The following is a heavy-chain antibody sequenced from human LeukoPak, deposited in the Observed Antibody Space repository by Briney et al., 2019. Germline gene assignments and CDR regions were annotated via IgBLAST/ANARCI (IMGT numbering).Heavy chain of an antibody. Sequence: AASVKVSCKASGYTFTSYDINWVRQATGQGLEWMGWMNPNSGNTGYAQKFQGRVTITRNTSISTAYMELSSLRSEDTAVYYCARGVQGATINPPSYYYYYMDVWGKGTTVTVSS. D-gene: IGHD5-12*01. V-gene: IGHV1-8*01. CDR2: MNPNSGNT. J-gene: IGHJ6*03. CDR1: GYTFTSYD. CDR3: ARGVQGATINPPSYYYYYMDV.